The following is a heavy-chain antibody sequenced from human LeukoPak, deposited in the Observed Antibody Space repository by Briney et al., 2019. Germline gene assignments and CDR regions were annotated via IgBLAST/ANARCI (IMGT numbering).Heavy chain of an antibody. CDR3: AKGIEYNNSWTFDY. CDR1: GFTFNNYA. J-gene: IGHJ4*02. V-gene: IGHV3-23*01. D-gene: IGHD2/OR15-2a*01. Sequence: GGSLRLSCAASGFTFNNYAMNWVRQAPGKGLEWVSAISNTGRSTYYAASVKGRFTISRDNSKTTVFLQINSLRAEDTAVYYCAKGIEYNNSWTFDYSGQGTLVTVSS. CDR2: ISNTGRST.